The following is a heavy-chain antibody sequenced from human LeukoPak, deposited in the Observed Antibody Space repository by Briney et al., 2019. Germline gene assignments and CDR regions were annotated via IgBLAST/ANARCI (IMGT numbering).Heavy chain of an antibody. CDR1: GFTFDDYA. CDR3: AKDMCSTSCYELDP. D-gene: IGHD2-2*01. Sequence: HPGGSLRLSCAASGFTFDDYAMHWVRQAPGKGLEWVSLISWDGGSTYYADSVKGRFTISRDNSKNSLYLQMNSLRAEDTALYYCAKDMCSTSCYELDPWGQGTLVTVSS. V-gene: IGHV3-43D*03. CDR2: ISWDGGST. J-gene: IGHJ5*02.